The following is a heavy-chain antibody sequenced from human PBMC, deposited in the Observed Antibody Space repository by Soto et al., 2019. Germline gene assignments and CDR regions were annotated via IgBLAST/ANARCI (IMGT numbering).Heavy chain of an antibody. Sequence: QVQLVESGGGVVQPGRSLRLSCAASGFTFSSYGMHWVRQAPGKGLEWVAVISYDGSNKYYAISVKGRFTISRDNSKNPLYLQMNSLRAEDTAVYYCAKGSGSYYYDYFDYWGQGTLVTVSS. CDR3: AKGSGSYYYDYFDY. D-gene: IGHD1-26*01. CDR2: ISYDGSNK. CDR1: GFTFSSYG. J-gene: IGHJ4*02. V-gene: IGHV3-30*18.